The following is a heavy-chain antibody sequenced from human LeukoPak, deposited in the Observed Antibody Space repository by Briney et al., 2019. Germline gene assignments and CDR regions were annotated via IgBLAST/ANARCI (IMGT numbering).Heavy chain of an antibody. Sequence: PGGSLRLSCAASGFTFSSYAMSWVRQAPGKGLEWVSAISGSGGSTYYADSVKGRFTISRDNSKNTLYLQMNSLRAEDTAVYHCAKDLRFLEWLLSAGFDPWGQGTLVTVSS. CDR1: GFTFSSYA. CDR3: AKDLRFLEWLLSAGFDP. V-gene: IGHV3-23*01. D-gene: IGHD3-3*01. J-gene: IGHJ5*02. CDR2: ISGSGGST.